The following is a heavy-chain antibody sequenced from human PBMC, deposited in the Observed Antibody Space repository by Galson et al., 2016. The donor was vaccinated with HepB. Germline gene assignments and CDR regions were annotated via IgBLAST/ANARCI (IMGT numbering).Heavy chain of an antibody. Sequence: SETLSLTCAVYGGSFSSYYWSWIRQPPGKGLEWIGEINHSGSTNYNPSLKSRVTISIDKSKNQFSLKVSSVTAADTAVYYCARAGWADSATYYGYHFDYWGQGTLVTVSS. J-gene: IGHJ4*02. CDR1: GGSFSSYY. CDR2: INHSGST. CDR3: ARAGWADSATYYGYHFDY. V-gene: IGHV4-34*01. D-gene: IGHD2/OR15-2a*01.